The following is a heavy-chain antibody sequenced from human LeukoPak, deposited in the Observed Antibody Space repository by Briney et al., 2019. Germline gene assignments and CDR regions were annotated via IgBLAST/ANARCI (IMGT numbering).Heavy chain of an antibody. CDR1: GFTFSSYG. Sequence: GGSLRLSCAASGFTFSSYGMHWVRQAPGKGLEWVSYISSSSGTIYYADSVKGRFTISGDNAKNSLSLQMNSLRDEDTAVYYCAREGHCSTTSCALDAIEIWGQGTLVAVSS. D-gene: IGHD2-2*01. CDR2: ISSSSGTI. V-gene: IGHV3-48*02. J-gene: IGHJ3*02. CDR3: AREGHCSTTSCALDAIEI.